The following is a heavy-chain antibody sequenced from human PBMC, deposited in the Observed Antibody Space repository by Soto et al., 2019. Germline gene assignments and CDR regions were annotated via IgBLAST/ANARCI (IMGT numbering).Heavy chain of an antibody. Sequence: SETLSLTCAVYGGSFSGYYWSWIRQPPGKGLEWIGEINHSGSTNYNPSLKSRVTISVDTSKNQFSLKLSSVTAADTAVYYCARSGYSSGWRGFWFDPWGQGTLVTVSS. J-gene: IGHJ5*02. D-gene: IGHD6-19*01. CDR1: GGSFSGYY. CDR2: INHSGST. V-gene: IGHV4-34*01. CDR3: ARSGYSSGWRGFWFDP.